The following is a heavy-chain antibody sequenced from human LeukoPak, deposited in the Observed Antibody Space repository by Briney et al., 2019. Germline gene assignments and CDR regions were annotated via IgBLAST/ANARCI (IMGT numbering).Heavy chain of an antibody. V-gene: IGHV4-59*01. CDR1: GVSISSYY. D-gene: IGHD5-18*01. CDR2: IYYSGST. CDR3: ARGLAAMASYYFDY. J-gene: IGHJ4*02. Sequence: ASETLSLTCTVSGVSISSYYWSWLRQPPGKGLEWIGYIYYSGSTNYNPSLKSRVTISVDTSKNQFSLKLSSMTAADTAVYYCARGLAAMASYYFDYWGQGTLVTVSS.